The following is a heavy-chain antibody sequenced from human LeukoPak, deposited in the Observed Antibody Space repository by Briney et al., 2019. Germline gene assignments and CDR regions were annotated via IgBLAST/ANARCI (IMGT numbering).Heavy chain of an antibody. Sequence: PGGSLRLSCAASGFSFSDSYMSWIRQAPGKGLEWVSYISSSSSTIYYADSVKGRFTISRDNAKNSLYLQMNSLRAEDTAVYYCARALTHNYYGMDVWGQGTTVTVSS. D-gene: IGHD1-14*01. CDR3: ARALTHNYYGMDV. V-gene: IGHV3-11*04. J-gene: IGHJ6*02. CDR1: GFSFSDSY. CDR2: ISSSSSTI.